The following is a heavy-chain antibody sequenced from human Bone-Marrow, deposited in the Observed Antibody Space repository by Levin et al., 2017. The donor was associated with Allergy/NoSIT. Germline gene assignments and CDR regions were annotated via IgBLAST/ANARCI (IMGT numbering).Heavy chain of an antibody. D-gene: IGHD2-2*01. CDR3: VRDYAFGDYYYYGMDV. CDR2: ITGGSDTT. V-gene: IGHV3-48*01. CDR1: GFTFSLYS. J-gene: IGHJ6*02. Sequence: GGSLRLSCAASGFTFSLYSMHWVRQAPGKGLEWVSYITGGSDTTYYADSVRGRFTISRDNAKNSLYLQMNSLTVEDTALYYCVRDYAFGDYYYYGMDVWGQGTTVTVSS.